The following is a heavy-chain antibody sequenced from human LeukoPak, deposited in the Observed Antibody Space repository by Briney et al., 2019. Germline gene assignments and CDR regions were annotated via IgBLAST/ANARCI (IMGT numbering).Heavy chain of an antibody. CDR2: ISYDGSNK. J-gene: IGHJ6*04. D-gene: IGHD3-9*01. CDR1: GFTFSSCA. V-gene: IGHV3-30*04. CDR3: ARGRPYDILTGYYPLYYYYYGMDV. Sequence: GGSLRLSCAASGFTFSSCAMHWVRQAPGKGLEWVAVISYDGSNKYYADSVKGRFTISRDNSKNTLYLQMNSLRAEDTAVYYCARGRPYDILTGYYPLYYYYYGMDVWGKGTTVTVSS.